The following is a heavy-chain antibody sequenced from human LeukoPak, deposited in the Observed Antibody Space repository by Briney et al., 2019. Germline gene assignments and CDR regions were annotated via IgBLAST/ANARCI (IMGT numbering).Heavy chain of an antibody. Sequence: ASVKVSCKATGYTFTSYGISWVRQAPGQGLEWMGWISAYNGNTNYAQKLQGRVTMTTDTSTSTAYMELRSLRSDDTAVYYCARVSGEEYYYYMDVWGKGTTVTVSS. CDR1: GYTFTSYG. V-gene: IGHV1-18*01. CDR3: ARVSGEEYYYYMDV. D-gene: IGHD6-25*01. J-gene: IGHJ6*03. CDR2: ISAYNGNT.